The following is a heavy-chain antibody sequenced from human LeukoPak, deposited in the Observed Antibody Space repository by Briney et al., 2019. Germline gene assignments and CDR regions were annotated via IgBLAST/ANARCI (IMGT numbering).Heavy chain of an antibody. CDR1: GFTFSSYG. CDR2: ISGSGGST. V-gene: IGHV3-23*01. Sequence: GGSLRLSCAASGFTFSSYGMSWVRQAPGKGLEWVSAISGSGGSTYYADSVKGRFTISRDNSKNTLYLQMNSLRAEDTAVYYCAKEGYYYDSSGKFDYWGQGTLVTVSS. J-gene: IGHJ4*02. CDR3: AKEGYYYDSSGKFDY. D-gene: IGHD3-22*01.